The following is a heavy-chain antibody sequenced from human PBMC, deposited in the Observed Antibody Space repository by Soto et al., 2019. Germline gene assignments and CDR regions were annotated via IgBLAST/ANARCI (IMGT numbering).Heavy chain of an antibody. V-gene: IGHV2-5*02. Sequence: QITLKESGPTLVKPTQTLTLTCTFSGFSLTSSGVGVGWIRQPPRKALEWLALIYWDDDKRYSPSLKSRLTITKDTSKNQVVLIMTNMDPVDTATYYCALRYGDYADYWGQGTVVTVSS. J-gene: IGHJ4*02. CDR2: IYWDDDK. D-gene: IGHD4-17*01. CDR1: GFSLTSSGVG. CDR3: ALRYGDYADY.